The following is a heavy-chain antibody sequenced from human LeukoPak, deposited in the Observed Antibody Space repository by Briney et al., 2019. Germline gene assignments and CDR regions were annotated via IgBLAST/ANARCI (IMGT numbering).Heavy chain of an antibody. CDR1: GYTFTSYA. V-gene: IGHV1-3*01. J-gene: IGHJ3*02. CDR3: ARKGGYYYDSSGHDAFDI. CDR2: INAGNGNT. D-gene: IGHD3-22*01. Sequence: ASVKVSCKASGYTFTSYAMHWVRQAPGQRLEWMGWINAGNGNTKYSQKFQGRVTITRDTSASTAYMELSSLRSEDTAVYYCARKGGYYYDSSGHDAFDIWGQGTMVTVSS.